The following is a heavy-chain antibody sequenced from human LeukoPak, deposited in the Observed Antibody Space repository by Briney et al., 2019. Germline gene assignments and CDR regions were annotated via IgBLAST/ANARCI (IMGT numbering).Heavy chain of an antibody. V-gene: IGHV3-23*01. D-gene: IGHD3-10*01. CDR1: GFTFSSYA. CDR2: ISGSGGST. CDR3: AKSVLLWFGELRDFYYFDY. J-gene: IGHJ4*02. Sequence: PGGSLRLSCAASGFTFSSYAMSWVRQAPGKGLEWVSAISGSGGSTYYADSVKGRFTISRDNSKNTLYLQVNSLRAEDTAVYYCAKSVLLWFGELRDFYYFDYWGQGTLVTVSS.